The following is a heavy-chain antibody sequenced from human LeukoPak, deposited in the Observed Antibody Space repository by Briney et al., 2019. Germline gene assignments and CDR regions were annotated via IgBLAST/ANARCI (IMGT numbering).Heavy chain of an antibody. CDR1: GFIFSGYD. J-gene: IGHJ4*02. CDR3: ARDIVSADYYDSSGYYKFDY. Sequence: SGGSLRLSCEASGFIFSGYDMSWFRQAPGKGLEYVSSLSENERVAFFANSVKGRFTISRDNSKNTLYLQMNSLRAEDTAVYYCARDIVSADYYDSSGYYKFDYWGQGTLVTVSS. CDR2: LSENERVA. V-gene: IGHV3-64*01. D-gene: IGHD3-22*01.